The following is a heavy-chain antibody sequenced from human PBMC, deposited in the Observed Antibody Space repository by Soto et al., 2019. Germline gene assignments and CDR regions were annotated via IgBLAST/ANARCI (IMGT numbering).Heavy chain of an antibody. V-gene: IGHV4-31*03. CDR1: GAYMRNDYYY. CDR2: MHHSGRT. CDR3: ARWVEVSLDYFDS. D-gene: IGHD2-15*01. J-gene: IGHJ4*02. Sequence: QVQLQESGPGLVKHSETLSLTCTVSGAYMRNDYYYWSWVRQKPGKDLEWIGHMHHSGRTHYNPSLQSRVAISVDTSKNQFSLYLNSVTAADTAVYYCARWVEVSLDYFDSWGQGTPVTVSS.